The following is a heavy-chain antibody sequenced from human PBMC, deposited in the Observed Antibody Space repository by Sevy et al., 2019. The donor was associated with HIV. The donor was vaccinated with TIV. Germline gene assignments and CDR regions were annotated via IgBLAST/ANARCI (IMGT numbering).Heavy chain of an antibody. D-gene: IGHD2-2*01. CDR3: ARDPTGAAAAMSWFDP. Sequence: ASVKVSCQASGYTFTGYYMHWVRQAPGQGLEWMGWINPNSGGTNYAQKFQGRVTMTRDTPISTAYMELSSLRSDDTAVYYCARDPTGAAAAMSWFDPWGQGTLVTVSS. V-gene: IGHV1-2*02. CDR1: GYTFTGYY. J-gene: IGHJ5*02. CDR2: INPNSGGT.